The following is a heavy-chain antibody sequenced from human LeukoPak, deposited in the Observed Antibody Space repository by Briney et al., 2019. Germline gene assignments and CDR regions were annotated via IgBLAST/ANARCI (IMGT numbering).Heavy chain of an antibody. V-gene: IGHV3-13*05. CDR2: IDTAGDP. J-gene: IGHJ6*02. Sequence: GGSLRLSCAASGFTFSSYDMHWVRQVIGKGLEWVSAIDTAGDPYYPGSVKGRFTISRENAKNSLYLQMNSLRAGDTAVYYCARGDIVTTDHYYYAMDVWGQGTTVTVSS. CDR3: ARGDIVTTDHYYYAMDV. D-gene: IGHD5-12*01. CDR1: GFTFSSYD.